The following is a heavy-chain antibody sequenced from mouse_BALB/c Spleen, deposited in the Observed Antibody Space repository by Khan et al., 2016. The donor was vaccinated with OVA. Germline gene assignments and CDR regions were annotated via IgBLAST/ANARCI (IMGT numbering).Heavy chain of an antibody. Sequence: EVQLQESGPGLVKPSQSLSLTCTVTGYSITSDYAWNWIRQFPGNKLEWMGYISYSGRTSYNPSLKSRISITRDTSKNQFFLQLTPVTTEDTATQCGARSVSVTTVVATDFDYWGQGTTLTVSS. CDR2: ISYSGRT. J-gene: IGHJ2*01. D-gene: IGHD1-1*01. CDR1: GYSITSDYA. CDR3: ARSVSVTTVVATDFDY. V-gene: IGHV3-2*02.